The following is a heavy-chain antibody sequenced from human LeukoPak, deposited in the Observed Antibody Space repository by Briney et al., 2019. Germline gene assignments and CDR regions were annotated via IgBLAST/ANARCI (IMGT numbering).Heavy chain of an antibody. CDR3: ARDVYYYGSGTHGDYFDY. CDR1: GGTFSSYA. V-gene: IGHV1-69*13. J-gene: IGHJ4*02. CDR2: IIPIFGTA. D-gene: IGHD3-10*01. Sequence: SVKVSCKASGGTFSSYAISWVRQAPGQGLEWMGGIIPIFGTANYAQKFQGRVTITADESTSTAYMELSSLRSEDTAVYYCARDVYYYGSGTHGDYFDYWGQGTLVTVSS.